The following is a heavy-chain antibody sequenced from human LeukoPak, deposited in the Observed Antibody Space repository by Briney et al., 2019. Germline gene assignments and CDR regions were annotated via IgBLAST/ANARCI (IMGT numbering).Heavy chain of an antibody. D-gene: IGHD1-7*01. CDR1: GFTFSTHG. CDR3: AKDRELFPFDY. J-gene: IGHJ4*02. V-gene: IGHV3-30*02. CDR2: IRYDGSET. Sequence: GGSLRLSCAASGFTFSTHGMHWVRQAPGKGLEWVAFIRYDGSETFYGDSVKGRFTISRDNSKSMLYLQLNSLTAEDTAVYYCAKDRELFPFDYWGQGTLVTVSS.